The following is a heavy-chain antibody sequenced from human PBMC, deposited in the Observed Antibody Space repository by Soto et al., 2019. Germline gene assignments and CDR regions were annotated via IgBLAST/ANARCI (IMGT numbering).Heavy chain of an antibody. CDR3: ARGDHSGLGVDY. CDR1: GYTFTNHD. CDR2: MIPDSGRT. D-gene: IGHD3-10*01. V-gene: IGHV1-8*01. Sequence: QVQLVQSGAEVKQPGASVKVSCKASGYTFTNHDINWVRQVPGQGLEWMGWMIPDSGRTGYAQKFQGRVTMTRNTSASTAYMELSSQRNEDPAVCYCARGDHSGLGVDYWGQGTLVTGSS. J-gene: IGHJ4*02.